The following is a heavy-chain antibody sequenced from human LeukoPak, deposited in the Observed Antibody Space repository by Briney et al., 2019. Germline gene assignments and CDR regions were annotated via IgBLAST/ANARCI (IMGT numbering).Heavy chain of an antibody. J-gene: IGHJ4*02. CDR1: GFTFSSHW. CDR2: IKEDGSET. V-gene: IGHV3-7*01. D-gene: IGHD3-10*01. Sequence: GGSLRLSCAASGFTFSSHWMTWVRQAPGRGLEWVANIKEDGSETFYGDSVKGRFTISRDNAENSLNLQMNNLRPEDTAMYYWPSPLFGAISPGYWAKEPLLTVPS. CDR3: PSPLFGAISPGY.